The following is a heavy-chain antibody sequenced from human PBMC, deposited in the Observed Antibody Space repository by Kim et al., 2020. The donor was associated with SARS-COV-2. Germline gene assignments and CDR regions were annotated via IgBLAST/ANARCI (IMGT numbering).Heavy chain of an antibody. J-gene: IGHJ4*02. V-gene: IGHV7-4-1*02. CDR2: INTNTGINSNTGNP. CDR1: GYNFTKYA. Sequence: ASVKVSCKASGYNFTKYAINWVRQAPGQGPEWMGWINTNTGINSNTGNPTYAQGVRGRFVISLDTSVSTAYLQISSLQAEDTAVYYCARGSVAFDYWGQGTLVTVSS. D-gene: IGHD6-19*01. CDR3: ARGSVAFDY.